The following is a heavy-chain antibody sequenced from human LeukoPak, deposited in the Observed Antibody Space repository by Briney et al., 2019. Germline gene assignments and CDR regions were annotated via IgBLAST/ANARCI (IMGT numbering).Heavy chain of an antibody. V-gene: IGHV4-59*01. Sequence: YNWSWIRQPPGXGLEWIGYIYYSGSTNYNPSLKSRVTISVDTSKNQFSLKLSSVTAADTAVYYCASYIDSSFFHICGQGTMVTVSS. J-gene: IGHJ3*02. D-gene: IGHD3-22*01. CDR2: IYYSGST. CDR3: ASYIDSSFFHI. CDR1: YN.